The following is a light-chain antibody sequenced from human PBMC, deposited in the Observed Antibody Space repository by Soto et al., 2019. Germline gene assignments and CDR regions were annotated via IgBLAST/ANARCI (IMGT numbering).Light chain of an antibody. CDR1: SSDVGGYSY. V-gene: IGLV2-14*01. CDR3: ASNTTSSTYV. J-gene: IGLJ1*01. CDR2: DVS. Sequence: QSALTQPASVSGSPGQSIAISCTGTSSDVGGYSYVSWYQQQPGKAPKLVISDVSNRPSGVSDRFSGSKSGNTASLTISGLQTEDEADYYCASNTTSSTYVFGTGTKVTV.